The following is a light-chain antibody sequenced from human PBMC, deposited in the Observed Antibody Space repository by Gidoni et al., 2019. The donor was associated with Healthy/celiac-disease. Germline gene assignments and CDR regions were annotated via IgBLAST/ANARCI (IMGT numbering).Light chain of an antibody. CDR2: DAS. CDR3: QQRSNWIT. J-gene: IGKJ5*01. V-gene: IGKV3-11*01. Sequence: EMVLTQSPATLSLSPGERATLSCRASQSVSSYVAWYQQKPGQAPRLLIDDASNRATGIQARFSGSGSGTDFTLTISSLEPEDFAVYYCQQRSNWITFGQGTRLEIK. CDR1: QSVSSY.